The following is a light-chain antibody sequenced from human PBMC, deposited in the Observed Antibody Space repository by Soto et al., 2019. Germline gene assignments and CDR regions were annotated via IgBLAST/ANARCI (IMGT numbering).Light chain of an antibody. CDR1: QSVSSS. J-gene: IGKJ1*01. V-gene: IGKV3-15*01. Sequence: EIVVTQSPSTLSVSPGERVTLSCRASQSVSSSLAWYQQKPGQAPRLLIYVTATRAAGISARFSGRGSGTEFILSNSRLQSEDFAVYYCQQYIDWPPGTFGQGTAVEIK. CDR3: QQYIDWPPGT. CDR2: VTA.